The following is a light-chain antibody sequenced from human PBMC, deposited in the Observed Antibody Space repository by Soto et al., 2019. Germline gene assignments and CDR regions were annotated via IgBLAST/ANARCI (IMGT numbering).Light chain of an antibody. V-gene: IGKV3-15*01. Sequence: EMVMTQSPATLSVSPGERATLSCRASRDVSTNLAWFHQKPGQTPRLVLYGASKRAAGIPARFSGSGSGTHFTLTISSLQSEDFGVYYCQHYNNWPPYSFGQGTKVDIK. CDR3: QHYNNWPPYS. CDR2: GAS. J-gene: IGKJ2*03. CDR1: RDVSTN.